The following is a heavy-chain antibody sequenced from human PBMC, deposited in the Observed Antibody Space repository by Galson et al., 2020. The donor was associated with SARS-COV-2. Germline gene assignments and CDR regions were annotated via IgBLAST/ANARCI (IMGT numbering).Heavy chain of an antibody. CDR1: GYTFTGYY. D-gene: IGHD2-15*01. Sequence: ASVKVSCKTSGYTFTGYYLHWVRQAPGQGLEWMGWINPNSGGTNFAQKFQGRVAMTRDTSISTAYLELSRLRSDDTAVYYCARGYCSGGSCSEYFQNWGQGTLVTVSS. V-gene: IGHV1-2*02. CDR3: ARGYCSGGSCSEYFQN. CDR2: INPNSGGT. J-gene: IGHJ1*01.